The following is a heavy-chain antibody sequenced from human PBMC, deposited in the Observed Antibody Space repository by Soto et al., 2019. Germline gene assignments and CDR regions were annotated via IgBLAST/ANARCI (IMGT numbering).Heavy chain of an antibody. J-gene: IGHJ4*02. CDR1: GFTFSDYT. CDR3: ARRTEGYFGY. CDR2: ILADYNT. Sequence: EVQLLESGGGLVQPGGSLTLSCAASGFTFSDYTMTWVRQAPGKVLECISVILADYNTYYAGSVRGRFTISRDNSKNTLYLEMNSLRAEDTAIYYCARRTEGYFGYWGQGALVTVS. V-gene: IGHV3-23*03.